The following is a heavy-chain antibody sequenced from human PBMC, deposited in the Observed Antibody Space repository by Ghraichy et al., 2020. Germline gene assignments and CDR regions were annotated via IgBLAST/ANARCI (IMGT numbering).Heavy chain of an antibody. CDR1: GFTLSDYW. Sequence: LSLTCAASGFTLSDYWMNWVRQAPGKGPEWVAIIKQDGSEKHYVDSVKGRFTISRDNAKNSLHLQMNSLRVDDTAVFYCARAAGWVIDYLGQGNLVTVSS. CDR2: IKQDGSEK. CDR3: ARAAGWVIDY. J-gene: IGHJ4*02. V-gene: IGHV3-7*04. D-gene: IGHD2-21*01.